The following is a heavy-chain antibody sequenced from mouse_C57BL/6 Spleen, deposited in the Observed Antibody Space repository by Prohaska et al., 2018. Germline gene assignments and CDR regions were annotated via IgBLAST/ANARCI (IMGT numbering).Heavy chain of an antibody. J-gene: IGHJ1*03. Sequence: QVQLQQSGAELVRPGASVTLSCKASGYTFTDYEMHWVKQTPVHGLEWIGAIDPETGGTAYNQKFKGKAILTADKSSGTAYMELRSLTSEDSAVYYCTRSNYYGRSPSYFDVWGTGTTVTVSS. CDR2: IDPETGGT. CDR1: GYTFTDYE. CDR3: TRSNYYGRSPSYFDV. D-gene: IGHD1-1*01. V-gene: IGHV1-15*01.